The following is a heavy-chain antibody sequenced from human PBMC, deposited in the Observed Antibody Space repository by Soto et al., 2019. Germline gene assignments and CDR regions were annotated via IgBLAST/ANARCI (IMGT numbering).Heavy chain of an antibody. CDR1: GFTFSSYA. V-gene: IGHV3-30-3*01. CDR2: ISYDGSNK. D-gene: IGHD2-2*01. Sequence: PGGSLRLSCAASGFTFSSYAMHWVRQAPGKGLEWVAVISYDGSNKYYADSVKGRFTTSRDNSKNTLYLQMNSLRAEDTAVYYCARDLYVVVPAAMPDPSGMDVWGQGTTVTVSS. J-gene: IGHJ6*02. CDR3: ARDLYVVVPAAMPDPSGMDV.